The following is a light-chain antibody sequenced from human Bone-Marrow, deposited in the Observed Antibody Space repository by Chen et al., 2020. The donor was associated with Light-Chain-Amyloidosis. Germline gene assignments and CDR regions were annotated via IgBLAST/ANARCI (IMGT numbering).Light chain of an antibody. J-gene: IGKJ4*01. Sequence: EIVLTQSPGTLSLSPGEGANLACRASQTISSNYLTWYQQKFGQAPSLLIYGSSSSATGIPDRFTGSGSGTDFTLTINRLEPEDFAMYYCQQYGTSPLTFGGGIKVEIK. CDR3: QQYGTSPLT. V-gene: IGKV3-20*01. CDR1: QTISSNY. CDR2: GSS.